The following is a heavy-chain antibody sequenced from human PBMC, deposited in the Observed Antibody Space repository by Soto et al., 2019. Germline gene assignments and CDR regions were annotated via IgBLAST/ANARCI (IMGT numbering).Heavy chain of an antibody. V-gene: IGHV3-64*01. CDR1: GFTFSSYA. CDR2: ISSNGGST. CDR3: AREYRNWNAPHFDY. Sequence: PGGSLRLSCAASGFTFSSYAMHWVRQAPGKGLEYVSVISSNGGSTYYANSVKGRFTISRDNSKNTLYLQMNSLRAEDTAVYYCAREYRNWNAPHFDYWGQGTLVTVSS. J-gene: IGHJ4*02. D-gene: IGHD1-1*01.